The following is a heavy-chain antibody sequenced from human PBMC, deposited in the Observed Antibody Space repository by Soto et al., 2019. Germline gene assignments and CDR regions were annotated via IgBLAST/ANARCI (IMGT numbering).Heavy chain of an antibody. Sequence: PGGSLRLSCAASGFTFSDYYMSWIRQAPGKGLEWVSYISSSGSTIYYADSVKGRFTISRDNSKNTLYLQMNSLRAEDTAVYYCAKDRRYYGMDVWGQGTTVTVSS. CDR2: ISSSGSTI. CDR3: AKDRRYYGMDV. CDR1: GFTFSDYY. V-gene: IGHV3-11*04. J-gene: IGHJ6*02.